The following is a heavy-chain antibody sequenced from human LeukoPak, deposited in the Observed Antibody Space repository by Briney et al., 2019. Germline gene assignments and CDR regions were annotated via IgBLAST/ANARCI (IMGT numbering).Heavy chain of an antibody. D-gene: IGHD3-22*01. CDR1: GFSFSNFA. CDR3: AKRGVVIRVILVGFHKEAYYFDS. CDR2: ISGSGGST. V-gene: IGHV3-23*01. J-gene: IGHJ4*02. Sequence: GGSLRLSCEVSGFSFSNFAMSWVRQAAGEGLEWVSAISGSGGSTYYAGSVQGRFTISRDNPKNTLYLQMNSLRAEDTAVYFCAKRGVVIRVILVGFHKEAYYFDSWGQGALVIVSS.